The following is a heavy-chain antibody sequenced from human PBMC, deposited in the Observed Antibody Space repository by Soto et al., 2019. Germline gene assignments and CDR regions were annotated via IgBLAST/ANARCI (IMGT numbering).Heavy chain of an antibody. V-gene: IGHV1-8*02. CDR2: MNPNSGTT. D-gene: IGHD2-8*01. CDR1: GYTFTTHN. CDR3: VRYGVAAAY. Sequence: GASVKVSCKASGYTFTTHNINWVRQATLRGLEWMGWMNPNSGTTGYAQKFQDRITLTRDTYKTTAYMELSSLTSGDTAVYFCVRYGVAAAYWGQGTQVTVSS. J-gene: IGHJ4*01.